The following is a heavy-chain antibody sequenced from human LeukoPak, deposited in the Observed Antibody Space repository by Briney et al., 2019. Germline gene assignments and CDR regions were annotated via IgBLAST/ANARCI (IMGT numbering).Heavy chain of an antibody. CDR1: GYTFTGYY. CDR2: INPNSGGT. D-gene: IGHD3-10*01. J-gene: IGHJ4*02. V-gene: IGHV1-2*02. CDR3: ARAPYYGSGSPPFDY. Sequence: ASVKVSCNASGYTFTGYYMHWVRQAPGQGLEWMGWINPNSGGTNYAQKFQGRVTMTRDTSISTAYMELSRLRSDDTAVYYCARAPYYGSGSPPFDYWGQGTLVTVSS.